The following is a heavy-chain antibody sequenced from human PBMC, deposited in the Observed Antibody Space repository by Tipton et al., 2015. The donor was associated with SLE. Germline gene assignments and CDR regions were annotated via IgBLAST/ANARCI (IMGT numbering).Heavy chain of an antibody. CDR2: INHSGST. D-gene: IGHD6-6*01. V-gene: IGHV4-34*01. CDR1: GGSFSGYY. CDR3: ARADEQLGAGY. J-gene: IGHJ4*02. Sequence: TLSLTCAVYGGSFSGYYWSWLRQPPGKGLEWIGEINHSGSTNYNPSLKSRVTISVDTSKNQFSLKLSSVTAADTAVYYCARADEQLGAGYWGQGTLVTVSS.